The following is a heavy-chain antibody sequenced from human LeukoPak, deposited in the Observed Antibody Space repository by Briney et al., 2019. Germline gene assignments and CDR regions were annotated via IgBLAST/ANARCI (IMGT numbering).Heavy chain of an antibody. V-gene: IGHV3-21*01. CDR1: VFTFSSYS. J-gene: IGHJ4*02. D-gene: IGHD6-13*01. Sequence: GPLRLSCAASVFTFSSYSMNWVRQAPGKGLEGFSSISSSSYIYYADSVKGRFTISRDNAKNSLYLQMNSLRAEDTAVYYCVTAAGLGVYYFDYWGQGTLVTVSS. CDR3: VTAAGLGVYYFDY. CDR2: ISSSSYI.